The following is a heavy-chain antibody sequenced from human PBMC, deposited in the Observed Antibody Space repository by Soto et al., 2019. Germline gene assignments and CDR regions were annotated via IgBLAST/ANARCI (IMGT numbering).Heavy chain of an antibody. CDR3: ARFTAMVSVYYYGMDV. J-gene: IGHJ6*02. D-gene: IGHD5-18*01. CDR2: IYYSGST. V-gene: IGHV4-30-4*01. CDR1: GGSISSGDYY. Sequence: TLSLTCTVSGGSISSGDYYWSWLRQPPGKGLEWIGYIYYSGSTYYNPSLKSRVTISVDTSKNQFSLKLSSVTAPDTAVYYCARFTAMVSVYYYGMDVWGQGTTVTVSS.